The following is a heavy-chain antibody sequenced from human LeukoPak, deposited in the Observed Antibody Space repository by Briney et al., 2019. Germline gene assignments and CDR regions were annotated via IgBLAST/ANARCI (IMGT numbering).Heavy chain of an antibody. J-gene: IGHJ4*02. V-gene: IGHV4-34*01. CDR2: INHSGST. CDR3: ARGVTKWSPGYSYGSLDY. CDR1: DKSFSGYF. D-gene: IGHD5-18*01. Sequence: TASETLSLTCAVYDKSFSGYFWNWIRQPPGKGLEWIGEINHSGSTKYNPSLKSRVTISVDTSKNQFSLKLNSVTAADTAVYYCARGVTKWSPGYSYGSLDYWGQGTLVTVSS.